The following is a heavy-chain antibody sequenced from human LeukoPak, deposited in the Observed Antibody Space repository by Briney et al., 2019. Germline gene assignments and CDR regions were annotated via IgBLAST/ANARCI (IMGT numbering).Heavy chain of an antibody. J-gene: IGHJ3*02. CDR1: GFHFSTYG. D-gene: IGHD3-10*01. CDR2: IWYDGSNK. CDR3: ARITWDASGAWDFDI. Sequence: GGSLRLSCAASGFHFSTYGMHWVRQAPGKGLEWVGVIWYDGSNKIYAESVKGRFTISRDNSKNTLYLQMNSLRAEDTAVYYCARITWDASGAWDFDIWGQGTMVTVSS. V-gene: IGHV3-33*01.